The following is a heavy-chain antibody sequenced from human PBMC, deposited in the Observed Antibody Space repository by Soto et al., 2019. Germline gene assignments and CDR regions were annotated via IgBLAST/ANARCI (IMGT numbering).Heavy chain of an antibody. CDR2: ISYDGSNK. D-gene: IGHD6-19*01. CDR3: AGSFEVTRIAVAGVYYYYGMDV. Sequence: GGSLRLSCAASGFTFSSYAMHWVRQAPGKGLEWVAVISYDGSNKYYADSVKGRFTISRDNSKNTLYLQMNSLRAEDTAVYYCAGSFEVTRIAVAGVYYYYGMDVWGQGTTVTVSS. V-gene: IGHV3-30-3*01. J-gene: IGHJ6*02. CDR1: GFTFSSYA.